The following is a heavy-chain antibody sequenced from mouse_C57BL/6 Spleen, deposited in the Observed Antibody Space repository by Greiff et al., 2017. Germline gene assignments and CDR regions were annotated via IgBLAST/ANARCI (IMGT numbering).Heavy chain of an antibody. Sequence: VQLQQSGAELVKPGASVKMSCTASGYTFTSYWITWVKQRPGQGLEWSGDIYPGSGSTNYNEKLKSKATLTVDTSSSTAYMQLSSLTSEDSAVYYCARAYDYDSAMDYWGQGTSVTVAS. V-gene: IGHV1-55*01. CDR3: ARAYDYDSAMDY. D-gene: IGHD2-4*01. J-gene: IGHJ4*01. CDR2: IYPGSGST. CDR1: GYTFTSYW.